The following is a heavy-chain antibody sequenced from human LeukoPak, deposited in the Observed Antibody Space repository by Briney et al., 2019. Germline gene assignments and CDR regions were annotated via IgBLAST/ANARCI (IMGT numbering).Heavy chain of an antibody. Sequence: GGSLRLSCAASGFTFSSYSMNWVGQAPGKGLEWVSSISSSSSYIYYADSVKGRFTISRDNAKNSLYLQMNSLRAEDTAVYYCARDSYYYDSSDPNWFDPWGQGTLVTVSS. CDR2: ISSSSSYI. D-gene: IGHD3-22*01. J-gene: IGHJ5*02. CDR1: GFTFSSYS. CDR3: ARDSYYYDSSDPNWFDP. V-gene: IGHV3-21*01.